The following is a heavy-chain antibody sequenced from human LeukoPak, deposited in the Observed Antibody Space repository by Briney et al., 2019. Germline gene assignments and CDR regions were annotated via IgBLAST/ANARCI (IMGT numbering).Heavy chain of an antibody. Sequence: PGGSLRLSCAASGFTVSSYYMNWVRQAPGKGLEWVSVIYSAGNTYYADSVKGRFTISRDNSKNMLFLQMDSLRAEDTAVYYCARAREYLAVDLWGQGTQVTVSS. D-gene: IGHD2/OR15-2a*01. CDR2: IYSAGNT. V-gene: IGHV3-66*02. CDR3: ARAREYLAVDL. J-gene: IGHJ5*02. CDR1: GFTVSSYY.